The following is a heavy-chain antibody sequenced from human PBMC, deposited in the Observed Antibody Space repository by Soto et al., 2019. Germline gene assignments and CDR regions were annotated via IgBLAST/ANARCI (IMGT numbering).Heavy chain of an antibody. CDR3: ARDLAAAGRDYYDY. V-gene: IGHV3-48*01. CDR2: ISSSSRTI. Sequence: PGGSLRLSCAASGFTFSGYSMNWVRQAPGKGLEWVSYISSSSRTIYYADSVKGRFTISRDNAKNSLYLQMNSLRAEDTAVYYFARDLAAAGRDYYDYSTQGTLVTVSS. D-gene: IGHD6-13*01. J-gene: IGHJ4*02. CDR1: GFTFSGYS.